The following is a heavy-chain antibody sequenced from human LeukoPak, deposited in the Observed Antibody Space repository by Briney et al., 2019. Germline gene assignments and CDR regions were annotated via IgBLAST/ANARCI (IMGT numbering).Heavy chain of an antibody. D-gene: IGHD6-6*01. J-gene: IGHJ4*02. CDR3: ARMVGGISSSPFDY. Sequence: SVKVSCKASGGTFSSYAISWVRQAPGQGLEWMGGIIPIFGTANYAQKFQGRVTITADESTSTAYMELSSLRSEDTAVYYCARMVGGISSSPFDYWGQGTLVTVSS. V-gene: IGHV1-69*13. CDR1: GGTFSSYA. CDR2: IIPIFGTA.